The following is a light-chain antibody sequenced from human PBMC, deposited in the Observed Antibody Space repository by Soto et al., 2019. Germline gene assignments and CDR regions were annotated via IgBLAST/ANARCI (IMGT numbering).Light chain of an antibody. CDR2: SND. V-gene: IGLV1-44*01. CDR3: AAWDDTLNGVV. Sequence: SVLTQPPSASGTPGQRVSIPCSGASSNIGGNSVNWYQQLPGTAPTLLIYSNDRRPSGVPDRFSASKSGTSASLAISGLQSEDEADYYCAAWDDTLNGVVFGGGTQLTVL. CDR1: SSNIGGNS. J-gene: IGLJ2*01.